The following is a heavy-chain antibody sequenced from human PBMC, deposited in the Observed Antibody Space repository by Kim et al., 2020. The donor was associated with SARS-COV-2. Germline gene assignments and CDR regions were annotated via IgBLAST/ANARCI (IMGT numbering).Heavy chain of an antibody. J-gene: IGHJ4*02. V-gene: IGHV4-34*01. CDR2: INHSGST. D-gene: IGHD2-8*02. CDR1: GGSFSGYY. CDR3: SRIGSHSTALDY. Sequence: SETLSLTCAVYGGSFSGYYWSWIRQPPGKGLEWIGEINHSGSTNYNPSLKSRVTISVDTSKNQFSLKLSSVTAADTAVYYCSRIGSHSTALDYWGQGTL.